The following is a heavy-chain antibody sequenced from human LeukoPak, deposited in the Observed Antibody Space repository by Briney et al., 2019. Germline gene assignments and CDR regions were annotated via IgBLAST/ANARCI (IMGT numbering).Heavy chain of an antibody. D-gene: IGHD6-13*01. V-gene: IGHV4-59*01. Sequence: PSETLSLTCTVSGGSISSYYWSWIRQPPGKGLEWIGYIYYSGSTNYNPSLKSRVTISVDTSKNQFSLKLSSVTAADTAVYYCAREGIAAAGVTLGYYYGMDVWGKGTTVTVSS. CDR3: AREGIAAAGVTLGYYYGMDV. CDR1: GGSISSYY. J-gene: IGHJ6*04. CDR2: IYYSGST.